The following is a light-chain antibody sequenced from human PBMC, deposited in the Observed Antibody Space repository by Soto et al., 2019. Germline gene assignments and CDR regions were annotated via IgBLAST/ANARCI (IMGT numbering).Light chain of an antibody. Sequence: EIVLTQSPATLSLSPGERATPSCRASQSVSSYLAWYQQKPGQAPGLLIYDASNRATGIPARFSGSGSGTDFTLTISSLEPEDFAVYYCQQRSNWPPALTFGGGTKVEIK. CDR1: QSVSSY. CDR2: DAS. J-gene: IGKJ4*01. CDR3: QQRSNWPPALT. V-gene: IGKV3-11*01.